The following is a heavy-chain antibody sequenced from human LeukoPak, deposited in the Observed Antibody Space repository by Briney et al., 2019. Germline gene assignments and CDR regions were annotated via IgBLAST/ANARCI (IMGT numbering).Heavy chain of an antibody. V-gene: IGHV3-23*01. D-gene: IGHD2-2*01. CDR3: ARAAAVCSSTSCYGHY. CDR2: ISGNGHDT. Sequence: GGSLRLSCAASGFTFSSYGIHWVRQAPGKGLEWVSAISGNGHDTYYTDSVRGRFTISRDNSKNTLYLQMHSLRAEDTAIYYCARAAAVCSSTSCYGHYWGQGTLVTVSS. CDR1: GFTFSSYG. J-gene: IGHJ4*02.